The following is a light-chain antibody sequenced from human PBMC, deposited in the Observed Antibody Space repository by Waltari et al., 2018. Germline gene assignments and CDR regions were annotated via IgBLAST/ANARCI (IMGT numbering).Light chain of an antibody. Sequence: SYVLTQPPSVSVAPGQTARITCAGSKIGSKRVHWYQQKSGQAPLLAVYDDNDRPSGIPERFAGSNSGNTATLTISRVAAGDEADYYCHLWDSSTDHWVFGGGTRLTVL. V-gene: IGLV3-21*02. CDR3: HLWDSSTDHWV. J-gene: IGLJ3*02. CDR2: DDN. CDR1: KIGSKR.